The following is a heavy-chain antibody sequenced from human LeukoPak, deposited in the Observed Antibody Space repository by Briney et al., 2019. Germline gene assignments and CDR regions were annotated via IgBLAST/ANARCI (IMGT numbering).Heavy chain of an antibody. CDR1: GYSISSGYY. J-gene: IGHJ4*02. V-gene: IGHV4-38-2*02. CDR3: ARHGGRGRITMVRGVAYFDY. Sequence: SETLSLTCTVSGYSISSGYYWGWIRQPPGKGLEWIGSIYHSGSTYYNPSLKSRVTISVDTSKNQFPLKLSSVTAADTAVYYCARHGGRGRITMVRGVAYFDYWGQGTLVTVSS. CDR2: IYHSGST. D-gene: IGHD3-10*01.